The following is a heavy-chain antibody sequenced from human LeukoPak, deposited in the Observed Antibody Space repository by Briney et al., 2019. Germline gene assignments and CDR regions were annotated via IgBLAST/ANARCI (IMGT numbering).Heavy chain of an antibody. Sequence: GSVKVSCKASGYTFTTYDINWVRQATGQGLEWMGWMKPNSGNTGYAQTFQGRVTMTRNTSMSTGYMELNSLRSEDTAVYYCARANYYGSGRKDLDYWGRGTLVTVSS. D-gene: IGHD3-10*01. CDR3: ARANYYGSGRKDLDY. CDR1: GYTFTTYD. V-gene: IGHV1-8*01. J-gene: IGHJ4*02. CDR2: MKPNSGNT.